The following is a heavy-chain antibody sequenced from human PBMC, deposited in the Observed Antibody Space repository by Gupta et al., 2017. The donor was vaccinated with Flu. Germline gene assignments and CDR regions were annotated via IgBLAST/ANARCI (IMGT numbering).Heavy chain of an antibody. J-gene: IGHJ4*02. CDR2: IYTSGST. D-gene: IGHD1-26*01. Sequence: QVQLQESGPGLVKPSQTLSLTCTVSGGSISSGSYYWSWIRQPAGKGLEWIGRIYTSGSTNYNPSLKSRVTISVDTSKNQFSLKLSSVTAADTAVYYCASGYIVGATTSYWGQGTLVTVSS. CDR1: GGSISSGSYY. CDR3: ASGYIVGATTSY. V-gene: IGHV4-61*02.